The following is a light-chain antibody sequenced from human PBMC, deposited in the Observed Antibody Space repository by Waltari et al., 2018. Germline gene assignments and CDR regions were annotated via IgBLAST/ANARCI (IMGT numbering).Light chain of an antibody. Sequence: SSELTQPLSVSVSPGQTARITCSGDALPNQYASGYQKKPGQAPPLVIFKDSERHSLIPERFSGSSSGTVVALTISGVQAEDEADYFCQSADSTGTHRFFGGGTKLTVL. CDR2: KDS. J-gene: IGLJ2*01. CDR1: ALPNQY. CDR3: QSADSTGTHRF. V-gene: IGLV3-25*03.